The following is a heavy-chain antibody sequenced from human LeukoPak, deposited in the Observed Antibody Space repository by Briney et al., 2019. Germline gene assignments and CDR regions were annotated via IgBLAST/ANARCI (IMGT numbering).Heavy chain of an antibody. CDR3: ARGPTVTGDAFDI. V-gene: IGHV4-59*01. CDR2: SYYSGST. D-gene: IGHD4-17*01. J-gene: IGHJ3*02. Sequence: SKTLSLTCTVAGGSINRYYWSWIRQPPGKGLEWIGYSYYSGSTYYNPSLKSRVTISVDTSKNQFSLKLSSVTAADTAVYYCARGPTVTGDAFDIWGQGTMVTVSS. CDR1: GGSINRYY.